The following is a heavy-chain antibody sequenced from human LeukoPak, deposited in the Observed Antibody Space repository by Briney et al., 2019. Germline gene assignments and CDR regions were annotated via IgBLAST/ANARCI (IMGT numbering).Heavy chain of an antibody. V-gene: IGHV4-39*01. CDR3: ARHFYDSSGYRRDYYFDY. J-gene: IGHJ4*02. Sequence: SETLSLTCTVSGGSVTSTSYYWGWIGPPPGKELDWIVSINYSGTTYSNPSLKSRITTSLDTSKNQFSLRLTSVTAADTAVYYCARHFYDSSGYRRDYYFDYWGQGILVTVSS. CDR1: GGSVTSTSYY. CDR2: INYSGTT. D-gene: IGHD3-22*01.